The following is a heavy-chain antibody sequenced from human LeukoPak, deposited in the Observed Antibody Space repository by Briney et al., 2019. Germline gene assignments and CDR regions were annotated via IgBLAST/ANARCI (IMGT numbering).Heavy chain of an antibody. J-gene: IGHJ4*02. Sequence: SETLSLTCTVSGGSISSSAYSWGWIRQPPGKGLEWIGSMFYSGSTYYDPSLMSRVTISVDTSKNQFSLKLSSVTAADTAVYYCARPNRRGFRGVISRRYFDYWGQGTLVTVSS. V-gene: IGHV4-39*01. D-gene: IGHD3-10*01. CDR3: ARPNRRGFRGVISRRYFDY. CDR1: GGSISSSAYS. CDR2: MFYSGST.